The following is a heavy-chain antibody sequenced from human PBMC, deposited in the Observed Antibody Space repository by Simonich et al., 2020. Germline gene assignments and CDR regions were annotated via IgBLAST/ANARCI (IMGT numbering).Heavy chain of an antibody. CDR2: ISSGSSYI. V-gene: IGHV3-21*01. CDR3: ARDVDTAMVFDY. CDR1: GFTFSSYS. Sequence: EVQLVESGGGLVKPGGSLRLSCAASGFTFSSYSMNWVRQAPGKGLGWVSSISSGSSYIYYADSVKGRFTISRDNAKNSLYLQMNSLRAEDTAVYYCARDVDTAMVFDYWGQGTLVTVSS. J-gene: IGHJ4*02. D-gene: IGHD5-18*01.